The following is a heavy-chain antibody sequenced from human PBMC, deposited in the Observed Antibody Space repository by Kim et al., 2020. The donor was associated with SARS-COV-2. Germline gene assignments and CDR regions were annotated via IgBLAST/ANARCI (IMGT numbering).Heavy chain of an antibody. J-gene: IGHJ6*04. CDR3: ARDQEVWYNIDCIRGAPMDV. Sequence: GGSLRLSCTSSEFTFIIFYVTSLFQAPGKSRECMSNICRRIPYQNYSDSVKGRFTISRDNAKNSLFLQMNSLIPEDTAVYYCARDQEVWYNIDCIRGAPMDVWGKVTTVT. V-gene: IGHV3-11*05. CDR1: EFTFIIFY. D-gene: IGHD1-20*01. CDR2: ICRRIP.